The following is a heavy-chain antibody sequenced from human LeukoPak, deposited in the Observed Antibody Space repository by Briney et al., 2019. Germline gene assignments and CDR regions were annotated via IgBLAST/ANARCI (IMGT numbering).Heavy chain of an antibody. V-gene: IGHV1-18*01. CDR3: ARNCTGDNCKYNYGMDV. CDR1: GYTFTNYG. CDR2: ISHYNGYT. J-gene: IGHJ6*02. D-gene: IGHD2-8*02. Sequence: ASVKVSCKASGYTFTNYGISWVRQAPGQGLEWMGWISHYNGYTTYAQKFQGRVAMTTDTFTSTVYMELRSLRSDDTAMYYCARNCTGDNCKYNYGMDVWGQGTTVTVSS.